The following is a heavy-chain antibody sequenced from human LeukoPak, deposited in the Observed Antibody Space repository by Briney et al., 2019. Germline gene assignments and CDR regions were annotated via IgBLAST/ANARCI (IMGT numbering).Heavy chain of an antibody. CDR1: GGSISSYY. CDR3: AREPASGWFDP. CDR2: IYTSGST. J-gene: IGHJ5*02. D-gene: IGHD7-27*01. V-gene: IGHV4-4*07. Sequence: PSETLSLTCTVSGGSISSYYWSWIRQPAGRRLEWIWRIYTSGSTNYNPSLKSRVTMSVDTSKHQFSLKLSSVTAADTAVYYCAREPASGWFDPWGQGTLVTVSS.